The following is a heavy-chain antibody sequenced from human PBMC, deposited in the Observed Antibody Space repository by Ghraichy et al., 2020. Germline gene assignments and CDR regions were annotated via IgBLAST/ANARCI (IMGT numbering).Heavy chain of an antibody. Sequence: SETLSLTCAVYGGSFSGYYWSWIRQPPGKGLEWIGEINHSGSTNYNPSLKSRVTISVDTSKNQFSLKLSSVTAADTAVYYCARGRRAVVTLDLVYFQHWGQGTLVTVSS. CDR3: ARGRRAVVTLDLVYFQH. J-gene: IGHJ1*01. V-gene: IGHV4-34*01. D-gene: IGHD4-23*01. CDR1: GGSFSGYY. CDR2: INHSGST.